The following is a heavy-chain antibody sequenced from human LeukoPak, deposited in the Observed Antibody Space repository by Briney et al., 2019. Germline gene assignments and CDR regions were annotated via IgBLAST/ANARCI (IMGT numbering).Heavy chain of an antibody. V-gene: IGHV4-59*08. Sequence: SETLSLTCTVSGGSISNYYWSWIRQPPGKGLEWIGYVYYGGRTNYNPSLLSRVTISVDTSKNQFSLKLTSVTAADTAVYYCATHPPLGDHTSGNHWSQGPLAT. CDR1: GGSISNYY. J-gene: IGHJ1*01. CDR3: ATHPPLGDHTSGNH. D-gene: IGHD3-10*01. CDR2: VYYGGRT.